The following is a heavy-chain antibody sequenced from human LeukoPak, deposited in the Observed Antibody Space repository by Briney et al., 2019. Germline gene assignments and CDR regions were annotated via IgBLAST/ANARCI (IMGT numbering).Heavy chain of an antibody. CDR1: GCTFSSYA. CDR3: ARAFRVGMTGYFDY. V-gene: IGHV1-69*01. Sequence: SVKVSCKASGCTFSSYAISWVRQAPGQGLEWMGGIIPIFGTANYAQKFQGRVTITADESTSTAYMELSSLRSEDTAVYYCARAFRVGMTGYFDYWGQGTLVTVSS. CDR2: IIPIFGTA. J-gene: IGHJ4*02. D-gene: IGHD1-20*01.